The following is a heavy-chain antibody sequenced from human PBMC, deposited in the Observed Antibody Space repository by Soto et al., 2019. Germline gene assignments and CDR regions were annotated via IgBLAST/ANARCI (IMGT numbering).Heavy chain of an antibody. Sequence: SVKVSRKSSGGTFSSYTFSWVRQAPGQGLEWMGRIIPILGIANYAQKFQGRVTITADNSTSTAYMELSSLRSEYTAVYYCARQYCSSTSCYDFDYWGQGTLVTVSS. D-gene: IGHD2-2*01. J-gene: IGHJ4*02. CDR2: IIPILGIA. CDR3: ARQYCSSTSCYDFDY. CDR1: GGTFSSYT. V-gene: IGHV1-69*02.